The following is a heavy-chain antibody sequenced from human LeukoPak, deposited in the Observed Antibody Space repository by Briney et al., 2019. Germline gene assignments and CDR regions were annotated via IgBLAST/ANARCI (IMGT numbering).Heavy chain of an antibody. CDR3: ARGVTVAGSDAFDI. CDR1: RGTFSSYA. CDR2: IIPIFGTA. J-gene: IGHJ3*02. V-gene: IGHV1-69*05. Sequence: SVKVSCKASRGTFSSYAISWVRQAPGQGLEWMGGIIPIFGTANYVQKFQGRVTITTDESTSTAYMELSSLRSEDTAVYYCARGVTVAGSDAFDIWGQGTMVTVSA. D-gene: IGHD6-19*01.